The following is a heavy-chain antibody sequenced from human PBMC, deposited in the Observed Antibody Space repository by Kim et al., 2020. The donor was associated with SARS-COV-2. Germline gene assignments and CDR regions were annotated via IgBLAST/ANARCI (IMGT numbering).Heavy chain of an antibody. J-gene: IGHJ5*02. Sequence: SVKVSCKASGGTFSSYAISWVRQAPGQGLEWMGGIIPIFGTANYAQKFQGRVTITADESTSTAYMELSSLRSEDTAVYYCARDWGLIAAAGIVTGWFDPWGQGTLVTVSS. D-gene: IGHD6-13*01. CDR2: IIPIFGTA. CDR1: GGTFSSYA. CDR3: ARDWGLIAAAGIVTGWFDP. V-gene: IGHV1-69*13.